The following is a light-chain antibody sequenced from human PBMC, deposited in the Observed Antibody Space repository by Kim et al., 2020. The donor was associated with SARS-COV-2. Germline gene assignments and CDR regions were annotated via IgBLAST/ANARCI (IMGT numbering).Light chain of an antibody. V-gene: IGLV3-19*01. CDR1: SSRSYY. Sequence: ALGQTVRITCQGDSSRSYYASWYQQKPGQAPVLVIYGKNNRPSGIPDRFSGSSSGNTASLTITGAQAEDEADYYCNSRDSSGNLYVFGTGTKVTVL. CDR2: GKN. J-gene: IGLJ1*01. CDR3: NSRDSSGNLYV.